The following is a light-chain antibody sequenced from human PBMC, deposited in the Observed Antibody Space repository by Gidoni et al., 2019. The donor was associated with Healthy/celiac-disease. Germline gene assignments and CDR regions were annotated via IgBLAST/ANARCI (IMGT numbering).Light chain of an antibody. CDR2: AAS. Sequence: AIRMTQSPSSLSASTGDRVTITCRASQGISSYLAWYQQKPGKAPKLLIYAASTLQSGVPSRFSGSGSGTDFTLTISCLQSEDFATYYCQQYYSYPTFXQXTKLXIK. J-gene: IGKJ2*01. CDR1: QGISSY. CDR3: QQYYSYPT. V-gene: IGKV1-8*01.